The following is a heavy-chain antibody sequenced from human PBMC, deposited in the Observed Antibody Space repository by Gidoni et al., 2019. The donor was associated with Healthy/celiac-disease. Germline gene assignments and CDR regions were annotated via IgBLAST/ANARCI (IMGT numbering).Heavy chain of an antibody. D-gene: IGHD4-17*01. J-gene: IGHJ6*02. CDR3: TTDPMTTLISYYYYYGMDV. CDR1: GFTFSNAW. Sequence: EVQLVEPGGGLVKPGGSLRLSCAASGFTFSNAWMSWVRQAPGKGLEWVGRIKSKTDGGTTDYAAPVKGRFTISRDDSKNTLYLQMNSLKTEDTAVYYCTTDPMTTLISYYYYYGMDVWGQGTTVTVSS. V-gene: IGHV3-15*01. CDR2: IKSKTDGGTT.